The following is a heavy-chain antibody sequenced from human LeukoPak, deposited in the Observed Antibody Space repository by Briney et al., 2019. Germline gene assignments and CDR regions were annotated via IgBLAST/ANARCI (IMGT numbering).Heavy chain of an antibody. Sequence: AGGSLRLSCAASGFTFSSYAMSWVRQAPGKGLEWVSAISGSGGSTYYADSVKGQFTISRDNSKDTLYLQMNSLRAEDTAVYYCAKDRGAEGGFDYWGQGTLVTVSS. CDR1: GFTFSSYA. J-gene: IGHJ4*02. V-gene: IGHV3-23*01. CDR2: ISGSGGST. CDR3: AKDRGAEGGFDY. D-gene: IGHD3-10*01.